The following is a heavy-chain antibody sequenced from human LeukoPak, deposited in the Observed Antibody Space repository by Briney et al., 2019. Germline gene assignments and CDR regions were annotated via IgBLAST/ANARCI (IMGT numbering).Heavy chain of an antibody. D-gene: IGHD2-21*01. CDR1: GGSISSGRYY. J-gene: IGHJ3*01. V-gene: IGHV4-61*02. CDR3: ARDEGSFR. Sequence: SETLSLTCTVSGGSISSGRYYWTWIRQPAGKGLEWIGRIYTNEYTNHNPSLKSRVTISVDTSKNQFSLKLSSVTAADTAVYYCARDEGSFRWGQGTMVTVSS. CDR2: IYTNEYT.